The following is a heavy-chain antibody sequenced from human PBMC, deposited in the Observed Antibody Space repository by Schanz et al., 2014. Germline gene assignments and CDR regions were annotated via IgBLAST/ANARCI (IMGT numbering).Heavy chain of an antibody. CDR3: ARAKRFGDMDV. V-gene: IGHV1-18*01. Sequence: QVQLVQSGAEVKKPGASVKVSCKASGYTFTSHGIKWVRQAPGQGLEWMGWISAYNGHTDYAQKLQGRVTLTTDTSTSTAYMELRNLRSDDTAVYYCARAKRFGDMDVWGQGTTVIVSS. CDR2: ISAYNGHT. J-gene: IGHJ6*02. CDR1: GYTFTSHG. D-gene: IGHD3-10*01.